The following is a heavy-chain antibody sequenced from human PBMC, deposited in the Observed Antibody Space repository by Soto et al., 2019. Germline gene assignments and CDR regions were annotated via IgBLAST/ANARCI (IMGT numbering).Heavy chain of an antibody. CDR1: GYTFTSYY. Sequence: ASVKVSCKASGYTFTSYYMHWARQAPGQGLEWMGIINPSGGSTSYAQKFQGRVTMTRDTSTSTVYMELSSLRSEDTAVYYCASGDYYFWSGFRSYSMDFWCTGPTVT. V-gene: IGHV1-46*03. J-gene: IGHJ6*03. CDR2: INPSGGST. CDR3: ASGDYYFWSGFRSYSMDF. D-gene: IGHD3-3*01.